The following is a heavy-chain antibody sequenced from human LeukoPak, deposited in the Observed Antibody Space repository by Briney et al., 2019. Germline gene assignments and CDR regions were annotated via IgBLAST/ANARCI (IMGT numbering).Heavy chain of an antibody. J-gene: IGHJ4*02. D-gene: IGHD5-24*01. CDR1: GYTFTDSH. V-gene: IGHV1-2*02. Sequence: ASVKVSCKTSGYTFTDSHIHWVRQAPGQGLEWMGWFNANIGGPKYAQRFQGRVTMTRDTSINTDYMELTSLISDDTAVYYCARDPRDGNYCLDYWGQGSLVTVAS. CDR2: FNANIGGP. CDR3: ARDPRDGNYCLDY.